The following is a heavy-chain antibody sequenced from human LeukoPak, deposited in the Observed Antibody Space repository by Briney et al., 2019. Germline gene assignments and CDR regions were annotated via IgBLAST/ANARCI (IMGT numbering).Heavy chain of an antibody. CDR1: GFTYSNAW. Sequence: PGGSLRLSGAASGFTYSNAWMSWVRQAPGKGLEWVGRIKSKTYGGTTDYAAPVKGRFTISRDDSENTLYLQMNSLKTEDTAVYYCTTDQGGWYYGSGSYYFMDYLDYWGQGTLVTVSS. CDR2: IKSKTYGGTT. CDR3: TTDQGGWYYGSGSYYFMDYLDY. V-gene: IGHV3-15*01. J-gene: IGHJ4*02. D-gene: IGHD3-10*01.